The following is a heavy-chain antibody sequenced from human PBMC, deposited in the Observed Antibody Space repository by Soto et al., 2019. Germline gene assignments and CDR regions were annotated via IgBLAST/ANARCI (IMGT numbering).Heavy chain of an antibody. CDR2: IYYSGST. V-gene: IGHV4-30-4*01. CDR1: GGSIRSGDYY. Sequence: HVQLQASVPGLVKPSPTLSLTGTVFGGSIRSGDYYLIWIRQPPGTRLACLGYIYYSGSTYYNPSLKRRVTISVDTSKNHFSRKLSSVTAADTAVYYCARLYSSAIGYFDLWGRGTLVTVSS. CDR3: ARLYSSAIGYFDL. J-gene: IGHJ2*01. D-gene: IGHD6-25*01.